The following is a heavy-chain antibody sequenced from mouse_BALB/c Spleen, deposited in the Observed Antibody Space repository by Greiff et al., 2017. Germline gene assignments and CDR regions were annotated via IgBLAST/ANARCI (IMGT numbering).Heavy chain of an antibody. V-gene: IGHV14-1*02. J-gene: IGHJ4*01. D-gene: IGHD1-1*01. CDR3: ARYYGRNAMDY. Sequence: VQLQQSGAELVRPGALVKLSCKASGFNIKDYYMHWVKQRPEQGLEWIGWIDPENGNTIYDPKFPGKASITADTSSNTAYLQLSSLTSEDTAVYYCARYYGRNAMDYWGQGTSVTVSS. CDR1: GFNIKDYY. CDR2: IDPENGNT.